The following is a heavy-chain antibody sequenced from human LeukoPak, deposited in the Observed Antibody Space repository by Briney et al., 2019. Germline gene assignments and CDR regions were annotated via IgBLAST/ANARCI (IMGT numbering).Heavy chain of an antibody. Sequence: GGSLRLSRAVSGFTFSSHAMSWVRQAPGKGLEWLSCISASDGATWYADSVKGRFTISRDNSKNTLYLQMNDLRAEDTAIYYCAKDGHVTYHYFHMDVWGKGTTVIVSS. D-gene: IGHD3-10*02. CDR2: ISASDGAT. V-gene: IGHV3-23*01. J-gene: IGHJ6*03. CDR3: AKDGHVTYHYFHMDV. CDR1: GFTFSSHA.